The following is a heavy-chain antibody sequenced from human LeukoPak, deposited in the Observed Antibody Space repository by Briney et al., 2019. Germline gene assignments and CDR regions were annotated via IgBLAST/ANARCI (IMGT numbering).Heavy chain of an antibody. CDR2: ISGSGGST. CDR3: AKEWRHSSSWYQFYFDY. D-gene: IGHD6-13*01. CDR1: GFTFSSYA. V-gene: IGHV3-23*01. Sequence: HAGGSLRLSCAASGFTFSSYAMSWVRKAPGKGLEWVSAISGSGGSTYYADSVKGRFTISRDNSKNTLYLQMNSLRAEDTAVYYCAKEWRHSSSWYQFYFDYWGQGTLATVSS. J-gene: IGHJ4*02.